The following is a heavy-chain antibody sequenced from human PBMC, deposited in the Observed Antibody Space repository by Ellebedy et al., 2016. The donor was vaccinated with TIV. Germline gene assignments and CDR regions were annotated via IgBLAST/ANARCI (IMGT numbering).Heavy chain of an antibody. CDR3: VRWGDGKRPDF. CDR1: GFTFSRFW. Sequence: PGGSLRLSCAASGFTFSRFWMAWVRQAPGKGLEWVATINQGGSETYYVDSVKGRFTISRDNSKNTLYLQVNSLRVEDTAVYYCVRWGDGKRPDFWGQGTLVTVS. V-gene: IGHV3-7*01. J-gene: IGHJ4*02. CDR2: INQGGSET. D-gene: IGHD4-23*01.